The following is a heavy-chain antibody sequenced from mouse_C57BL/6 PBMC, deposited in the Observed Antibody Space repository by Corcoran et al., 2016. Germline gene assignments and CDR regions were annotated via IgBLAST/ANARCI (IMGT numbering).Heavy chain of an antibody. Sequence: DVQLQESGPGLVKPSQSLSLTCSVTGYSITSGYYWNWIRQFPGNKLEWMGYISYDGSNNYNPSLKNRISITRDTSKNQFFLKLNSVTTEDTATYYGARESNYIAYWGQGTLVTVSA. CDR2: ISYDGSN. D-gene: IGHD2-5*01. CDR1: GYSITSGYY. CDR3: ARESNYIAY. J-gene: IGHJ3*01. V-gene: IGHV3-6*01.